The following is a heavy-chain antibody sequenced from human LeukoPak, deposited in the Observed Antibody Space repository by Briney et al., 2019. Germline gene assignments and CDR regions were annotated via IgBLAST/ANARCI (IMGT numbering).Heavy chain of an antibody. V-gene: IGHV4-4*02. J-gene: IGHJ4*02. D-gene: IGHD3-9*01. CDR3: AREGDYDILTGYYFIDS. CDR1: GGSISSGNR. Sequence: PSGTLSLTCAVSGGSISSGNRWSWVRQPPGKGLEWIGEIYHRGNTNYNPSLKSRVTISVDWSKNHFSLKLSSVTAADTAVYYCAREGDYDILTGYYFIDSWGQGTLVTVSS. CDR2: IYHRGNT.